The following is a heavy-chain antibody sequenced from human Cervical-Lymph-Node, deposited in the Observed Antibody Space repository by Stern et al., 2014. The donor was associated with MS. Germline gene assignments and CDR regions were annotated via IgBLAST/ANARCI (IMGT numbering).Heavy chain of an antibody. CDR2: IPTIGTT. Sequence: EDQLVESGGGLVQPGVSLRLSCVASGFSVSTSYMYWVRQAPGKGLEWVSMIPTIGTTSYADVVMGRFIISTNHVANYFYFHTNSLKSEDAAVYYYTREIAARRLDPWGQGTLVAVSS. V-gene: IGHV3-66*01. CDR1: GFSVSTSY. D-gene: IGHD6-6*01. J-gene: IGHJ5*02. CDR3: TREIAARRLDP.